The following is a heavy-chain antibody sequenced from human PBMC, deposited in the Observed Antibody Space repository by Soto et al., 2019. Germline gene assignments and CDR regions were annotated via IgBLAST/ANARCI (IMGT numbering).Heavy chain of an antibody. CDR1: GGSISSYY. D-gene: IGHD3-3*02. J-gene: IGHJ5*02. V-gene: IGHV4-59*01. CDR3: ARDRRGIRDWFDP. CDR2: IYYSGST. Sequence: SETLSLTCTVSGGSISSYYWSWIRQPPGKGLEWIGYIYYSGSTNYNPSLKSRVTISVDTSKNQFSLKLSSVTAADTAVYYCARDRRGIRDWFDPWGQGTLVTVSS.